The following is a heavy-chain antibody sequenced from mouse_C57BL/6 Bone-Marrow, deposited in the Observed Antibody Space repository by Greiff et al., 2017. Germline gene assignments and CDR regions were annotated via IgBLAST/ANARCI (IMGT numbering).Heavy chain of an antibody. CDR3: TRGGNGWLLRLNYFDY. Sequence: DVKLVESGEGLVKPGGSLKLSCAASGFTFSSYAMSWVRPTPEKRLEWVAYISSGGDYIYYADTVTGRFPISRDNARNTLYLQMSSLKSEDTAMYYCTRGGNGWLLRLNYFDYWGQGTTLTVSA. CDR2: ISSGGDYI. CDR1: GFTFSSYA. V-gene: IGHV5-9-1*02. D-gene: IGHD2-3*01. J-gene: IGHJ2*01.